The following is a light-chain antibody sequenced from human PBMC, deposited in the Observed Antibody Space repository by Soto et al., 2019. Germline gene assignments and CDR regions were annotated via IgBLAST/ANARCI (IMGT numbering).Light chain of an antibody. CDR2: KAS. J-gene: IGKJ2*01. Sequence: DIQMTQSPSPLSASVGDRVTITCRASQSISTWLAWYQQKPGKAPKLLIYKASSLESGVASRFSGSASGTEFTLTISSLQPEDFATYYCQQYNSYSRTFGQGTKLEIK. V-gene: IGKV1-5*03. CDR1: QSISTW. CDR3: QQYNSYSRT.